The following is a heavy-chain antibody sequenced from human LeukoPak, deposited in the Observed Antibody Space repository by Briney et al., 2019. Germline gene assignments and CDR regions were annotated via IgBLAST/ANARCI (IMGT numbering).Heavy chain of an antibody. V-gene: IGHV4-38-2*02. Sequence: PSETLSLTCTVSGYSISSGSYWGWIRQPPGKGLEWSGNMFHSGDTYHNPPLKSRVTISADTSKNQFSLKLTSVTAADTAVYYCAKVGAYGDYARHDYWGQGTLVTVSS. CDR2: MFHSGDT. CDR1: GYSISSGSY. J-gene: IGHJ4*02. D-gene: IGHD4-17*01. CDR3: AKVGAYGDYARHDY.